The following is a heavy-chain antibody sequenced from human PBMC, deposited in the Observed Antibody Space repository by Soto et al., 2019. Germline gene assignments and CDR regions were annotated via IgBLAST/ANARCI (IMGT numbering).Heavy chain of an antibody. V-gene: IGHV4-4*02. CDR3: ARNLPGSYSSSTRPPLFDY. CDR2: IYHSGST. CDR1: GGSISSSNW. Sequence: PSETLSLTCAVSGGSISSSNWWSWVRQPPGKGLEWIGEIYHSGSTNYNPSLKSRVTISVDKSKNQFSLKLSSVTSADTAVYYCARNLPGSYSSSTRPPLFDYWGQGTLVTVSS. D-gene: IGHD6-6*01. J-gene: IGHJ4*02.